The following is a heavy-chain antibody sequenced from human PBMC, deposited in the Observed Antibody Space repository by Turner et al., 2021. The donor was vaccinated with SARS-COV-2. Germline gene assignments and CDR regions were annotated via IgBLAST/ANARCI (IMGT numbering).Heavy chain of an antibody. J-gene: IGHJ5*02. CDR2: MNPNSGNT. V-gene: IGHV1-8*01. CDR1: GYTFMSYD. CDR3: ARAAQLTVWFDP. Sequence: QVQLVQSGAEVKKPGVSVKVSCKASGYTFMSYDINWVRQATGQGLEWMGWMNPNSGNTGYAQKIQGRITMTKNTSISTAYMELSSLRSEDTAVYYCARAAQLTVWFDPWGQGTLVTVSS. D-gene: IGHD3-9*01.